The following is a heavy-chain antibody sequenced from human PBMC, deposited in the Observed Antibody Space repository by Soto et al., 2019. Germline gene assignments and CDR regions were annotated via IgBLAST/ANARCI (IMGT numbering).Heavy chain of an antibody. V-gene: IGHV4-39*07. J-gene: IGHJ4*02. Sequence: PSETLSLTCTVSGGSISSSSYYWSWIRQPPGKGLEWIGEINHSGSTNYNPSLKSRVTISVDTSKNQSSLKLSSVTAADTAVYYCARPRIGIYDYWGQGTLVTVSS. CDR3: ARPRIGIYDY. CDR2: INHSGST. CDR1: GGSISSSSYY. D-gene: IGHD3-10*01.